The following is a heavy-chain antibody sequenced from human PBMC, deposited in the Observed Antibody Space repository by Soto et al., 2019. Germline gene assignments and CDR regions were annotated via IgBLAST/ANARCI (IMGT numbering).Heavy chain of an antibody. Sequence: SVKVSCKASGGTFSSYAISWVRQAPGQGLEWMGGIIPIFGTANYARKFQGRVTITADESTSTAYMELSSLRSEDTAVYYCASPYDSSGYQPPYFDYWGQGTLVTVSS. V-gene: IGHV1-69*13. CDR1: GGTFSSYA. CDR3: ASPYDSSGYQPPYFDY. J-gene: IGHJ4*02. D-gene: IGHD3-22*01. CDR2: IIPIFGTA.